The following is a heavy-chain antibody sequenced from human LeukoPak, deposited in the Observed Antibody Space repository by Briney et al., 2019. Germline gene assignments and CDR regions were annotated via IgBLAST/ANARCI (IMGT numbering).Heavy chain of an antibody. CDR1: EFTFSNHW. V-gene: IGHV3-74*01. CDR2: INGDGTST. Sequence: GGSLRLSCAASEFTFSNHWLHWVRQAPGKGLVWVSRINGDGTSTIYADSVKGRFTISRDNAKSTVYLQMNSLRAEDTAVYYCARTGSGGDLDIWGQGTMVTVSS. J-gene: IGHJ3*02. CDR3: ARTGSGGDLDI. D-gene: IGHD2-15*01.